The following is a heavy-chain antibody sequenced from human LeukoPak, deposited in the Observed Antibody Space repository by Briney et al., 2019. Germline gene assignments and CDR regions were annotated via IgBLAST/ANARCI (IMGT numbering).Heavy chain of an antibody. J-gene: IGHJ5*02. CDR2: INPSGGST. D-gene: IGHD3-16*01. V-gene: IGHV1-46*01. Sequence: ASVKVSCKASGYTFTSYYMHWVRQAPGQGLEWMGIINPSGGSTSYAQKFQGRVTMTRDTSTSTVYMELSSLRSEDTAVYYCARVVSGPFARRGWFDPWGQGTLVTVSS. CDR1: GYTFTSYY. CDR3: ARVVSGPFARRGWFDP.